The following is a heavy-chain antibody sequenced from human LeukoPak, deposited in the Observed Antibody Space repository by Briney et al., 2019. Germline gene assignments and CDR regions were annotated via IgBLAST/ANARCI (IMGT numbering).Heavy chain of an antibody. CDR1: GFTFTNAW. CDR2: IESKTDGGTT. V-gene: IGHV3-15*04. Sequence: PGGSLRLSCAASGFTFTNAWMSWVRQAPGKGLEWVGRIESKTDGGTTDYAAPVKGRFTISRDDSKSTLYLQMNSLKTEDTAVYYCTTVVTVVTQTDAFDIWGQGTMVTVSS. D-gene: IGHD4-23*01. CDR3: TTVVTVVTQTDAFDI. J-gene: IGHJ3*02.